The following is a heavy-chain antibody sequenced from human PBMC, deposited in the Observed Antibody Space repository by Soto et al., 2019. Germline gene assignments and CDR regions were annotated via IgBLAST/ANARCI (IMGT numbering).Heavy chain of an antibody. V-gene: IGHV3-74*01. D-gene: IGHD2-2*01. Sequence: EVQLVESGGGLVQRGGSLRLSCEASGFTFNDYWMHWVRQVPGKGLVWVSRINADGSSTSYADSVKGRFTISRDNAKSTVYLDLSHLGADDSAVYYCAKGKNIVVGPGVIDYWGQGTVVTVSS. CDR2: INADGSST. CDR3: AKGKNIVVGPGVIDY. J-gene: IGHJ4*02. CDR1: GFTFNDYW.